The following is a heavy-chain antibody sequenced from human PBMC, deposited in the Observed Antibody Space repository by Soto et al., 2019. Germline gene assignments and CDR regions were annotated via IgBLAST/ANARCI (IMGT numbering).Heavy chain of an antibody. CDR2: INHSGST. V-gene: IGHV4-34*01. CDR3: ADRGDGDPTRRRGFDY. J-gene: IGHJ4*02. CDR1: GGSFSGYY. Sequence: QVQLQQWGAGLLKPSETLSLTCAVYGGSFSGYYWSWIRQPPGKGLEWIGEINHSGSTNYNPSLKSRVTISVAAAMHQLSRTLSSVTAADTAVYYCADRGDGDPTRRRGFDYWGQGTLVTVSS. D-gene: IGHD4-17*01.